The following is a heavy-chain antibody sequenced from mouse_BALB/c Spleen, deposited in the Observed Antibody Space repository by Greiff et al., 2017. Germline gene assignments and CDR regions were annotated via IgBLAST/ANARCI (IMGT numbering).Heavy chain of an antibody. D-gene: IGHD2-1*01. J-gene: IGHJ2*01. CDR1: GFTFRSYT. V-gene: IGHV5-12-2*01. CDR3: ARHDCNYYFDY. Sequence: EVKLVESGGGLVQPGGSLKLSCAASGFTFRSYTMSWVRQTPEKRLEWVAYISNGGGSNYYPDTVKGRFTISRDNAKNTLYRQMSSLKSEDTAMYYCARHDCNYYFDYWGQGTTLTVSA. CDR2: ISNGGGSN.